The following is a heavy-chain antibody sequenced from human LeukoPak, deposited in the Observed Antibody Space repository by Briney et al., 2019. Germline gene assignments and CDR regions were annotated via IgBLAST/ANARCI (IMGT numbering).Heavy chain of an antibody. V-gene: IGHV1-69*13. J-gene: IGHJ4*02. CDR2: IIPIFGTV. CDR3: ARVGMVRGVMSYYFDY. Sequence: GASVKVSCKASGGTFSSYAISWVRQAPGQGLEWMGGIIPIFGTVNYAQKFQGRVTITADESTSTAYMELSSLRSEDTAVYYCARVGMVRGVMSYYFDYWGQGTLVTVSS. CDR1: GGTFSSYA. D-gene: IGHD3-10*01.